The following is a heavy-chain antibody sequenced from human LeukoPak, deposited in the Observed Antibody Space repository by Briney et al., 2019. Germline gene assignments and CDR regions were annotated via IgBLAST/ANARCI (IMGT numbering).Heavy chain of an antibody. J-gene: IGHJ4*02. D-gene: IGHD5-12*01. Sequence: PSETLSFTCTVSGGSISSYYWSWIRQPPGKGLEWIGYIYTSGSTNYNPSLKSRVTISVDTSKNQFSLKLSSVTAADTAVYYCARINVAVFDYWGQGTLVTVSS. CDR2: IYTSGST. V-gene: IGHV4-4*09. CDR1: GGSISSYY. CDR3: ARINVAVFDY.